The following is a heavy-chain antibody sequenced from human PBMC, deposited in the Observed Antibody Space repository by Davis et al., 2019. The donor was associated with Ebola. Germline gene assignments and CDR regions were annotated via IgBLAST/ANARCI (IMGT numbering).Heavy chain of an antibody. Sequence: GESLKISCAASGFTFSSYSMNWVRQAPGKGLEWVSYISSSSSTIYYADSVKGRFTISRDNAKNSLYLQMNSLRDEDTAVYYCARANCISTSCLPVLSYYYYGMDVWGQGTTVTVSS. CDR3: ARANCISTSCLPVLSYYYYGMDV. CDR1: GFTFSSYS. V-gene: IGHV3-48*02. J-gene: IGHJ6*02. CDR2: ISSSSSTI. D-gene: IGHD2-2*01.